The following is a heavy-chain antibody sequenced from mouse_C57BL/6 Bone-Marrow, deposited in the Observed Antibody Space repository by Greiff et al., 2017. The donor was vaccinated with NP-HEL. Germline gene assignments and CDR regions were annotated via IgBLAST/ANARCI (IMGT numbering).Heavy chain of an antibody. J-gene: IGHJ2*01. D-gene: IGHD2-4*01. V-gene: IGHV1-80*01. CDR1: GYAFSSYW. Sequence: QVQLKQSGAELVKPGASVKISCKASGYAFSSYWMNWVKQRPGKGLEWIGQIYPGDGDTNYNGKFKGKATLTADKSSSTAYMQLSSLTSEDSAVYFCARVVYYDYDRYFDYWGQGTTLTVSS. CDR3: ARVVYYDYDRYFDY. CDR2: IYPGDGDT.